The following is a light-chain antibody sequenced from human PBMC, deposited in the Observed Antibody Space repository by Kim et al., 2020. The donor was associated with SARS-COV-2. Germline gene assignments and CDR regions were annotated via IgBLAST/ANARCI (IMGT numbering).Light chain of an antibody. Sequence: GQRVAMACSGSSADIGSKTVNWYQRPPGTAPKLLIYSNNRRPSGVPDRFSGSKSGTSASLAISGLQSEDEADYYCAAWDDSLNGPVFGTGTKVTVL. CDR3: AAWDDSLNGPV. CDR2: SNN. CDR1: SADIGSKT. V-gene: IGLV1-44*01. J-gene: IGLJ1*01.